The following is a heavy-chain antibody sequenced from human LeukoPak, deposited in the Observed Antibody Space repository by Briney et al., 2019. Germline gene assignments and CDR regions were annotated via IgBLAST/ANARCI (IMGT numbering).Heavy chain of an antibody. J-gene: IGHJ4*02. CDR1: GFTVSSNY. Sequence: PGGSLRLSCAASGFTVSSNYMTWVRQAPGKGLEWVSYISSGSTIYYADSVKGRFTISRDNAKNSLYLQMNSLRAEDTAVCYCAAGYSSSWCLYWGQGTLVTVSS. CDR2: ISSGSTI. V-gene: IGHV3-69-1*01. CDR3: AAGYSSSWCLY. D-gene: IGHD6-13*01.